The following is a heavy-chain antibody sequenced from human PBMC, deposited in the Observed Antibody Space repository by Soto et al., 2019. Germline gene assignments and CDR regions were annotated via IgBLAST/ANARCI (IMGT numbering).Heavy chain of an antibody. CDR2: IDHGGST. V-gene: IGHV4-34*08. D-gene: IGHD2-21*02. J-gene: IGHJ4*02. CDR1: GGTFSSHS. CDR3: AAYDVGTIIQDY. Sequence: PSETLPLTCAIYGGTFSSHSRSWVRQPPGKGLEWIGEIDHGGSTNYNPSLKSRVTISGDTSKNQFSLELRSLTAADTGVYYCAAYDVGTIIQDYWGQGTRVTVSS.